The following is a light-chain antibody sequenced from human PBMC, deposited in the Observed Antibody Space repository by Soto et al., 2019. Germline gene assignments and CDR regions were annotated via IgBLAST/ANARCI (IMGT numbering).Light chain of an antibody. J-gene: IGLJ2*01. Sequence: QSVLTQPPSVSAAPGQTVTISCSGSSSNIGDNYVSWYQQLPGTAPKLLIYDNYKRPSGIPDRFSGSKSGTSATLGITGLQTGDEADYYCATWDSSLSLVVFGGGTKVTVL. CDR3: ATWDSSLSLVV. CDR1: SSNIGDNY. CDR2: DNY. V-gene: IGLV1-51*01.